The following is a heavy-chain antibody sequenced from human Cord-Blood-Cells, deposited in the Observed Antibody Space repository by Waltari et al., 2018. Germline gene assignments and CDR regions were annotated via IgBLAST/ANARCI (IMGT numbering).Heavy chain of an antibody. V-gene: IGHV1-69*08. J-gene: IGHJ2*01. CDR3: ARDGGLGGDWYFDL. D-gene: IGHD2-21*01. CDR1: GGTFSSYT. Sequence: QVQLVQSGAEVKKPGSSVKVSCKASGGTFSSYTISWVRQAPGQGLEWMGRTIPILGIANYAQKFQGRATITADKSTSTAYMELSSLRSEDTAVYYCARDGGLGGDWYFDLWGRGTLVTVSS. CDR2: TIPILGIA.